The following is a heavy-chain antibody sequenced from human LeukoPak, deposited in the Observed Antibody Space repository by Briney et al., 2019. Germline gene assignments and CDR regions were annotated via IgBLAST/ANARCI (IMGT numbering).Heavy chain of an antibody. CDR1: GGSISSYY. J-gene: IGHJ4*02. Sequence: PSETLSLTCTVSGGSISSYYWSWIRQPPGKGLEWIGYIYYSGMTNYNPSLKSRVTISLDTSKNQFSLKLSSVTAAVTAVYYCASADYDDYYIDFWGQGTLVTVSS. D-gene: IGHD4-17*01. CDR3: ASADYDDYYIDF. V-gene: IGHV4-59*01. CDR2: IYYSGMT.